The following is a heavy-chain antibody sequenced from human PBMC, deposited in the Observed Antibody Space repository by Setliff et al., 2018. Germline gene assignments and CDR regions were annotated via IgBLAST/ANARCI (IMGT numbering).Heavy chain of an antibody. CDR2: VSGSGGST. Sequence: GSLRLSCAASGFTFSSHAMSWVRQAPGNGLEWVSSVSGSGGSTHYADSVKGRFTISRDNSKNTIYLQMNSLTAEDTAVYYCANGMFYDFWSNYPYYFGMDVWGQGTTVTVSS. D-gene: IGHD3-3*01. J-gene: IGHJ6*02. CDR3: ANGMFYDFWSNYPYYFGMDV. CDR1: GFTFSSHA. V-gene: IGHV3-23*01.